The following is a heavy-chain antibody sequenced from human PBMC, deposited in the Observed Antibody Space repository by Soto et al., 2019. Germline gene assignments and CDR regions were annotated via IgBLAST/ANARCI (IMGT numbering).Heavy chain of an antibody. CDR3: ARERAHYGMDV. D-gene: IGHD6-25*01. CDR2: MNPNSGNT. V-gene: IGHV1-8*01. J-gene: IGHJ6*02. Sequence: QVQLVQSGAEVKKPGASVKVSCKASGYTFTSYDISWVRQATGQGLEWMGGMNPNSGNTGFAQKFQGRVTMTRNTSTSTAYMELSSLRSEDTAVYYCARERAHYGMDVWGQGTTVTVSS. CDR1: GYTFTSYD.